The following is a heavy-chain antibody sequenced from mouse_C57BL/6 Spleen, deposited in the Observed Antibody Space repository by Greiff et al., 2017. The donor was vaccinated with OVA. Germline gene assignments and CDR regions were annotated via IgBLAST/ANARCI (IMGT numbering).Heavy chain of an antibody. CDR3: ARTYYGNYEHFDY. CDR2: INPGSGGT. D-gene: IGHD2-10*01. V-gene: IGHV1-54*01. Sequence: VKLQESGAELVRPGTSVKVSCKASGYAFTNYLIEWVKQRPGQGLEWIGVINPGSGGTNYNEKFKGKATLTADKSSSTAYMQLSSLTSEDSAVYFCARTYYGNYEHFDYWGQGTTLTVSS. J-gene: IGHJ2*01. CDR1: GYAFTNYL.